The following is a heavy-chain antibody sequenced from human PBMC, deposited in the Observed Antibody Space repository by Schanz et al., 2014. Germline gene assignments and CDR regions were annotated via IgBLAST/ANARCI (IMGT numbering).Heavy chain of an antibody. CDR1: GFVFGDYY. V-gene: IGHV3-11*06. CDR2: ISDSGTYT. Sequence: VHLVESGGGLVQPGGSLRLSCAASGFVFGDYYMTWIRQAPGKGLEWLSYISDSGTYTNYADSVKGRFTISRDNAKSSLYLQMNSLRAEDTAVYYCARGGPAYYFDDWGQGTLVTVSS. CDR3: ARGGPAYYFDD. J-gene: IGHJ4*02.